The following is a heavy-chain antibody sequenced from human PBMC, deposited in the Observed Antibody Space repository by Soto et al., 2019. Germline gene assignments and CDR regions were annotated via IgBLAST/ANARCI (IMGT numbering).Heavy chain of an antibody. CDR1: GFTFSSYG. Sequence: QVQLVESGGGVVQPGSSLRLSCAASGFTFSSYGMHWVRQAPGKGLEWVAIILYDGSDKYYADSVKGRFTISRDNCKNTLYRQMNSLRVEDTAVYYCSRKGRDVWGQGTKVIVFS. CDR2: ILYDGSDK. CDR3: SRKGRDV. J-gene: IGHJ6*02. V-gene: IGHV3-30*03.